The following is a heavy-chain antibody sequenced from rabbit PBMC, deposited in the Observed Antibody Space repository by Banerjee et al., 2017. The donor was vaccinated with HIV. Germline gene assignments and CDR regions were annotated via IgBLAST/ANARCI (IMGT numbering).Heavy chain of an antibody. CDR1: GFSFSNKYV. V-gene: IGHV1S45*01. Sequence: QEQLEESGGDLVKPEGSLTITCTASGFSFSNKYVMCWVRQAPGKGLEWIACINTSSGNTVYASWAKGRFTISKTSSTTVALQMTSLTAADTATYFCVRDLAGVIGWNFDLRGPGTLVTVS. CDR3: VRDLAGVIGWNFDL. J-gene: IGHJ4*01. D-gene: IGHD4-1*01. CDR2: INTSSGNT.